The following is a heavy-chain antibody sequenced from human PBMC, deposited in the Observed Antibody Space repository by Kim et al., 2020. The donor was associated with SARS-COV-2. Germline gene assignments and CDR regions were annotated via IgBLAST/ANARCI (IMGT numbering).Heavy chain of an antibody. V-gene: IGHV3-7*01. J-gene: IGHJ6*02. D-gene: IGHD3-22*01. Sequence: GGSLRLSCAASGFTFSSYWMSWVRQAPGKGLEWVANIKQDGSEKYYVDSVKGRFTISRDNAKNSLYLQMNSLRAEDTAVYYCARDAHYYDSSGYYYPNYYYYGMDVWGQGTTVTVSS. CDR3: ARDAHYYDSSGYYYPNYYYYGMDV. CDR2: IKQDGSEK. CDR1: GFTFSSYW.